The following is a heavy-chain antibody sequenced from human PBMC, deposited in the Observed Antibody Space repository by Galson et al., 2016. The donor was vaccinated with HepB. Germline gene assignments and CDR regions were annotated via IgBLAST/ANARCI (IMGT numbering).Heavy chain of an antibody. V-gene: IGHV3-33*01. Sequence: SLRLSCAASGFSFRSYDMHWVRQAPGKGLEWVAGISYDGNNINYGYSVKGRFTISRDNSKNTLYLQMNSLRAEDTAVYFCARDRSTVTYLDYWGQGTLVRVSS. CDR3: ARDRSTVTYLDY. D-gene: IGHD4-17*01. CDR1: GFSFRSYD. CDR2: ISYDGNNI. J-gene: IGHJ4*02.